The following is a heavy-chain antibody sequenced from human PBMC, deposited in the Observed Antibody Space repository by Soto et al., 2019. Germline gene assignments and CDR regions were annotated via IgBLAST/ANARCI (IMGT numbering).Heavy chain of an antibody. Sequence: ASVKVSCKASGFTFTSSAVQWVRQARGQRLEWIGWIVVGSGNTNYAQKFQERVTITRDMSTSTAYMELSSLRSEDTAVYYCAAAEGGPKAGAYWGQGTMVTVYS. V-gene: IGHV1-58*01. CDR2: IVVGSGNT. CDR3: AAAEGGPKAGAY. D-gene: IGHD6-19*01. J-gene: IGHJ4*02. CDR1: GFTFTSSA.